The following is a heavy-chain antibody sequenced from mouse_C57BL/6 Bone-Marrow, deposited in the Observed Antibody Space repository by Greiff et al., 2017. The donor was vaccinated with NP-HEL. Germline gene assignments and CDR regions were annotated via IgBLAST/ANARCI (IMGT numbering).Heavy chain of an antibody. CDR1: GYTFTDYN. J-gene: IGHJ1*03. Sequence: EVQLQQSGPELVKPGASVKIPCKASGYTFTDYNMDWVKQSHGKSLEWIGDINPNNGGTIYNQKFKGKATLTADKSSSTAYMQLSSLTSEDSAVYFCARSPHYDGNWYFDVWGTGTTVTVSS. V-gene: IGHV1-18*01. D-gene: IGHD1-2*01. CDR2: INPNNGGT. CDR3: ARSPHYDGNWYFDV.